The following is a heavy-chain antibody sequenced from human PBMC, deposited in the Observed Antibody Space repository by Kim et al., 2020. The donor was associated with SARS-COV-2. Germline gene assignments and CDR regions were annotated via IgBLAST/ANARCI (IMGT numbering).Heavy chain of an antibody. CDR3: VKADTSYYYYYAMDV. V-gene: IGHV3-64D*06. CDR2: ISSHGGST. J-gene: IGHJ6*02. D-gene: IGHD3-3*01. CDR1: GFTFSSYA. Sequence: GGSLRLSCSASGFTFSSYAVHWVRQAPGKGLEYVSAISSHGGSTYYADSVMGRFTISRDNSKNTLYLQMSSLRAEDTAVYYCVKADTSYYYYYAMDVWGREPTVTVPS.